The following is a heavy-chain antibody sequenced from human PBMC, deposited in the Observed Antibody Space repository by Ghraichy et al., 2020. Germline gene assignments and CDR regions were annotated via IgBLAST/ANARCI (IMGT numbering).Heavy chain of an antibody. V-gene: IGHV3-30-3*01. J-gene: IGHJ6*02. CDR1: RFTFSGYS. Sequence: GGSLRLSCAASRFTFSGYSMHWVRQASGKGLEWVGVISYDGSNKYYADSVKGRFTISRDNSKNTLYLQINSLRAEDTAVYYCARDIKSSSWSYYYYAMDVWGQGTTVTVSS. D-gene: IGHD6-13*01. CDR3: ARDIKSSSWSYYYYAMDV. CDR2: ISYDGSNK.